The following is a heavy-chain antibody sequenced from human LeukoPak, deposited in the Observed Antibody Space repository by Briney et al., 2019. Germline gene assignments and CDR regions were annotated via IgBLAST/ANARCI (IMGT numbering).Heavy chain of an antibody. V-gene: IGHV1-2*02. CDR2: INPNSGGT. D-gene: IGHD2-2*01. Sequence: ASVKVSCKASGYTFTGYYMHWVRQAPGQGLEWMGWINPNSGGTNYAQKFRGRVTMTRDTSISTAYMELSRLRSDDTAVYYCARAVGYCSSTSCQNWFDPWGQGTLVTVSS. CDR3: ARAVGYCSSTSCQNWFDP. J-gene: IGHJ5*02. CDR1: GYTFTGYY.